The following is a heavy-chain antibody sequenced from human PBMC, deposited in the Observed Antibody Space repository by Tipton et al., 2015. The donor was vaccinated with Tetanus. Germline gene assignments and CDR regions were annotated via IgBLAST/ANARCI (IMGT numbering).Heavy chain of an antibody. Sequence: QLVQSGGGLMQPGGSLRLSCAASGFTVTGNYMSWVRQAPGKGLEWIGDIYYSGSPYYNPSLKSRVTISVDTSKNQFSLKLNSVTAADTAVYYCARDQARGARGWNYFDYWGQGTLVTVSS. D-gene: IGHD1-26*01. V-gene: IGHV4-59*02. CDR2: IYYSGSP. J-gene: IGHJ4*02. CDR1: GFTVTGNY. CDR3: ARDQARGARGWNYFDY.